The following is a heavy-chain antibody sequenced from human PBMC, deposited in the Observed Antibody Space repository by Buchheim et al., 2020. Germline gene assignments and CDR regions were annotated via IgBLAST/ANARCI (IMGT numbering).Heavy chain of an antibody. CDR2: ISSSSSYI. J-gene: IGHJ4*02. CDR3: ARDLLDSSGYYFADY. Sequence: VQLVESGGGVVQPGRSLRLSCAASGFTFSSYGMHWVRQAPGKGLEWVSSISSSSSYIYYADSVKGRFTISRDNAKSSLYLQMNSLRAEDTAVYYCARDLLDSSGYYFADYWGQGTL. CDR1: GFTFSSYG. D-gene: IGHD3-22*01. V-gene: IGHV3-21*01.